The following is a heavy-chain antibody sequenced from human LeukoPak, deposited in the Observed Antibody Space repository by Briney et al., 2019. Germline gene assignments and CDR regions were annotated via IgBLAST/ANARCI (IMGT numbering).Heavy chain of an antibody. CDR1: GYTFTSYG. CDR3: ARVSCGGDCYAPIDY. D-gene: IGHD2-21*02. J-gene: IGHJ4*02. CDR2: ISAYNGNT. Sequence: ASVKVSCKASGYTFTSYGISWVRQAPGQGLEWMGWISAYNGNTNYAQKLQGRVTMTTDTSTSTAYMELRSLRSDDTAVYYCARVSCGGDCYAPIDYWGQGTLVTVSS. V-gene: IGHV1-18*01.